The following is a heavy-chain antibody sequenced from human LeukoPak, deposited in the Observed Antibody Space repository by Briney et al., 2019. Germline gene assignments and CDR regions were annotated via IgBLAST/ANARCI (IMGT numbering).Heavy chain of an antibody. V-gene: IGHV3-21*01. J-gene: IGHJ4*02. CDR1: GGSISSGSYY. CDR2: ISSSSSYI. CDR3: ARDPPTRYCSSTSCQGGHDY. D-gene: IGHD2-2*01. Sequence: ETLSLTCTVSGGSISSGSYYWGWARQAPGKGLEWVSSISSSSSYIYYADSVKGRFTISRDNAKNSLYLQMNSLRAEDTAVYYCARDPPTRYCSSTSCQGGHDYWGQGTLVTVSS.